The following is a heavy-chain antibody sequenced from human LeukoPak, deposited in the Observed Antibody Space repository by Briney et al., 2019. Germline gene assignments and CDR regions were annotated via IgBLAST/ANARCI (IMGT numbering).Heavy chain of an antibody. CDR3: ARQTYSGSYYPVFSFDY. D-gene: IGHD1-26*01. CDR2: IYPGDSDT. J-gene: IGHJ4*02. CDR1: GYSFTSYW. Sequence: GESLKISCKGSGYSFTSYWIGWVRQMPGKGLEGMGIIYPGDSDTRYSPSFQGQVTISADKSISTAYLQWSSLKASDTAMYYCARQTYSGSYYPVFSFDYWGQGTLVTVSS. V-gene: IGHV5-51*01.